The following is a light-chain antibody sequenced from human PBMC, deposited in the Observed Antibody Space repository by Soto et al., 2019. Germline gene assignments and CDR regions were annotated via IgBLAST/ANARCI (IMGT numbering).Light chain of an antibody. J-gene: IGKJ1*01. CDR3: LQDASYPRT. Sequence: AIQMTQSPSSLAASVGDRVTITCRASQDIRKDLSWYQQKPGKAPKVLIYAASILESGIPSRVSGGGSGKDFTLTITSLQPEDFATYYWLQDASYPRTFGQGTKVEI. CDR1: QDIRKD. CDR2: AAS. V-gene: IGKV1-6*01.